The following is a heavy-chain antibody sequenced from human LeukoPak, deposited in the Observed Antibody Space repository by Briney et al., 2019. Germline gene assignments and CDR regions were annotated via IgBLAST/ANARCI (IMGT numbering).Heavy chain of an antibody. CDR3: ARAAIGYCNGGSCYPNWFDP. Sequence: GASVKVSCKASGYTFTSYGISWVRQAPGQGLEWMGWISAYNGNINYAQKLQGRVTMTTDTSTSTASMELRSLRSDDTAVYYCARAAIGYCNGGSCYPNWFDPWGQGTLVTVSS. CDR1: GYTFTSYG. J-gene: IGHJ5*02. V-gene: IGHV1-18*01. D-gene: IGHD2-15*01. CDR2: ISAYNGNI.